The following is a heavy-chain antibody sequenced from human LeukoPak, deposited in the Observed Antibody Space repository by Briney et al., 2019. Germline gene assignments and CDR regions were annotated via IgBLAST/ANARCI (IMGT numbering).Heavy chain of an antibody. D-gene: IGHD5-18*01. Sequence: GVSLRFSCAASGFTFDDYAMHWVRQAPGKGLEWVSLISGDGGSTYYADSVKGRFTISRDNSKNYLYLQRNSLRTEDTAVYYCAKDTLRVYSYGLHNYMDVWGKGTTVTVSS. CDR3: AKDTLRVYSYGLHNYMDV. CDR2: ISGDGGST. CDR1: GFTFDDYA. J-gene: IGHJ6*03. V-gene: IGHV3-43*02.